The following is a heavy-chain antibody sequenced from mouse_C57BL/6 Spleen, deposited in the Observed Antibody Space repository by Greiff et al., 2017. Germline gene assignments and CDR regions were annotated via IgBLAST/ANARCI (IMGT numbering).Heavy chain of an antibody. CDR1: GYTFTSYW. Sequence: QVHLKQPGAELVRPGTSVKLSCKASGYTFTSYWMHWVKQRPGQGLEWIGVIDPSDSYTNYNQKFKGKATLTVDTSSSTAYMQLSSLTSEDSAVYYCARGSSLDYWGQGTTLTVSS. CDR2: IDPSDSYT. CDR3: ARGSSLDY. V-gene: IGHV1-59*01. D-gene: IGHD1-1*01. J-gene: IGHJ2*01.